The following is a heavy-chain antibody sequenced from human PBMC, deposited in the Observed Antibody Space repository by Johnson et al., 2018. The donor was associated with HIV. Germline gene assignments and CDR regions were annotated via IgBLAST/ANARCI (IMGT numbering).Heavy chain of an antibody. J-gene: IGHJ3*02. CDR1: GFTFSSYA. Sequence: VQLVESGGGVVQPGRSLRLSCAASGFTFSSYAMHWVRQAPGKGLEWVSYISESGTTIYYADSVKGRFTISRDNAKNSLYLQMNSLRAEDTAVYYCAIIPPGGAGKGADAFDIWGQGTMVTVSS. CDR2: ISESGTTI. V-gene: IGHV3-48*03. CDR3: AIIPPGGAGKGADAFDI. D-gene: IGHD1-26*01.